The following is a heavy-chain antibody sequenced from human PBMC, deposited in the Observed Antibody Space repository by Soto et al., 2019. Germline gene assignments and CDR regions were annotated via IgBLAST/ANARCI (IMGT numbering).Heavy chain of an antibody. Sequence: GESLKISCKGSGYSFTSYWIGWVRQMPGKGLEWMGIIYPGDSDTRYSPSFQGQVTISADKSISTAYLQWSSLKASDTAMYYCARRIMGEPTYCSSTSCYRGGWFDPWGQGTLVTVSS. CDR1: GYSFTSYW. CDR2: IYPGDSDT. D-gene: IGHD2-2*02. J-gene: IGHJ5*02. CDR3: ARRIMGEPTYCSSTSCYRGGWFDP. V-gene: IGHV5-51*01.